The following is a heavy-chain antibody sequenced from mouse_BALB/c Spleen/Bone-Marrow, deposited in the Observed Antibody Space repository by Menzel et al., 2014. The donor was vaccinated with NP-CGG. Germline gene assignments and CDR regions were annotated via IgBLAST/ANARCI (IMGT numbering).Heavy chain of an antibody. CDR2: IDPANGNA. Sequence: EVQLQQSGAELVKPGAPVRLSCTASGFDIKDTYMHWVKQRPDQGLERIGRIDPANGNAKHDPKFRGKAAITADTSSNTTYLQLSSLASEDTAVYYCAIYFYFDYWGQGTTLIVSS. D-gene: IGHD2-3*01. CDR1: GFDIKDTY. J-gene: IGHJ2*01. CDR3: AIYFYFDY. V-gene: IGHV14-3*02.